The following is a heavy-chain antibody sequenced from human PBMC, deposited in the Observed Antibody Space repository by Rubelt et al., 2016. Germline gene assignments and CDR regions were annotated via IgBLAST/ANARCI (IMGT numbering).Heavy chain of an antibody. V-gene: IGHV1-46*01. CDR1: GYTFTSYY. J-gene: IGHJ3*02. CDR2: LNPTDGGT. CDR3: ARELNDFDN. Sequence: QVQLVQSGAEVKKPGASVKVSCQASGYTFTSYYMHWVRQAPGQGLEYMGILNPTDGGTSYVQKFQGRVTRTRDTSTSKVYMELSSLRSDDTAVYYCARELNDFDNWGQGTMVTVSS.